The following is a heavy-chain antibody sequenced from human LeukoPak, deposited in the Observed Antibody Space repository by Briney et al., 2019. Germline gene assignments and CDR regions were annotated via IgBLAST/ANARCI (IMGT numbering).Heavy chain of an antibody. J-gene: IGHJ4*02. D-gene: IGHD3-22*01. V-gene: IGHV1-2*02. CDR2: INPNSGGT. CDR3: ARAPITMIVVVSIDY. CDR1: GYTFTGYY. Sequence: ASVKVSCKASGYTFTGYYMHWVRQAPGQGLEWMGWINPNSGGTNYAQKFQGRVTMTRDTSISTAYMELSRLRSDDTAVYYCARAPITMIVVVSIDYWGQGTLVTVSS.